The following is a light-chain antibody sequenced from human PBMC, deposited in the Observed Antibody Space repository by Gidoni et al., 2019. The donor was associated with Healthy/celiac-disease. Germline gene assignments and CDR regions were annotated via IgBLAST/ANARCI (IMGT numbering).Light chain of an antibody. J-gene: IGKJ2*01. CDR3: QQYNNWPPMYT. Sequence: EILMMQSPATLSVSPGERATLSCRASQSVSSNLAWYQQKPGQAPRLLIYGASTRATGIPARFSGSGSGTEFTLTISSLQSEDFAVYYCQQYNNWPPMYTFGQGTKTGDQT. V-gene: IGKV3-15*01. CDR2: GAS. CDR1: QSVSSN.